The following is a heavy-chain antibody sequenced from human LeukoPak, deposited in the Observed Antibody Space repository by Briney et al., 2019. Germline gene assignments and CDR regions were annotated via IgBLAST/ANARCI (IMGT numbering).Heavy chain of an antibody. V-gene: IGHV3-74*01. J-gene: IGHJ5*02. CDR2: INSDGSST. CDR3: ARTDPPDNWFDP. Sequence: GGSLRLSCAASGFSFSSYRMHWVRQAPGKGLVWVSRINSDGSSTSYADSVKGRFTISRDNAKNTLYLQMNSLRAEDTAVYYCARTDPPDNWFDPWGQGTLVTVSS. CDR1: GFSFSSYR.